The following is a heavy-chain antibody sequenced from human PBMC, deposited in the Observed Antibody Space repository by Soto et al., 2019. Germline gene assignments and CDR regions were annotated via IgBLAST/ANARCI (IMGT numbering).Heavy chain of an antibody. CDR2: INPNSGGT. J-gene: IGHJ4*02. V-gene: IGHV1-2*02. D-gene: IGHD6-19*01. CDR3: ARGIGSSGWYNYFDY. CDR1: GYTFPDYY. Sequence: QVQLVQSGAEVKKPGASVRVSCKASGYTFPDYYMHWVRQAPGQGLEWMGWINPNSGGTNFAQKFQGRVTMTRDTSISTAYMELIRLRSDDTAVHYCARGIGSSGWYNYFDYWGQGALVTVSS.